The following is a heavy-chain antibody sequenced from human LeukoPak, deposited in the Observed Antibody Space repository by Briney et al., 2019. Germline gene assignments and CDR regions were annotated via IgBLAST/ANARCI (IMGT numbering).Heavy chain of an antibody. V-gene: IGHV3-23*01. J-gene: IGHJ4*02. CDR3: ARQQWPSNGGYFDY. Sequence: GGSLRLSCVASGFTFRNYAMSWVRQAPGKGLEGVSTISGSGVNTHYAESVKGRFTISRDNSKNTLYLQMHSLRAEDTAVYYCARQQWPSNGGYFDYWGQGTLVTVSS. D-gene: IGHD6-13*01. CDR2: ISGSGVNT. CDR1: GFTFRNYA.